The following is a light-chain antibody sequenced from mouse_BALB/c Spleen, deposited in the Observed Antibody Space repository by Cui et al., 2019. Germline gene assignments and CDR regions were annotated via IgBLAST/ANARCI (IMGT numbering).Light chain of an antibody. CDR3: QQYNNYPHT. CDR2: SAS. Sequence: DIVMTQSQKFMSTSVGDRVSVTCKASQNVGTNVAWYQQKPGQSPKVLIYSASYRYSGVPDRFTGSGFGTDFTLTISNVQSEDLAEYFCQQYNNYPHTFGGGTKLEIK. J-gene: IGKJ2*01. CDR1: QNVGTN. V-gene: IGKV6-15*01.